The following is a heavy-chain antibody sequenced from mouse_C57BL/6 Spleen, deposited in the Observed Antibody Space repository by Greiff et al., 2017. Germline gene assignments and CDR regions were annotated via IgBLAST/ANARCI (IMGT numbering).Heavy chain of an antibody. CDR1: GYAFSSSW. J-gene: IGHJ4*01. CDR2: IYPGDGET. V-gene: IGHV1-82*01. Sequence: QVQLQQSGPELVKAGASVKISCKASGYAFSSSWMNWVKQSPGKGLEWIGRIYPGDGETNYTGNFKGKATLAADKSSSTAYMQLSSLTSEDSAVYFCAREEIITPVYYAMDYWGQGTSVTVSS. CDR3: AREEIITPVYYAMDY. D-gene: IGHD1-1*01.